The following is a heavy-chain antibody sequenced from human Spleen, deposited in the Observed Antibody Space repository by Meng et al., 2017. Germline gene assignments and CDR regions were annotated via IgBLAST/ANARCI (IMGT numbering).Heavy chain of an antibody. J-gene: IGHJ4*01. CDR1: GFTFSNYD. CDR3: SGHVDY. Sequence: GESLKISCEASGFTFSNYDFHWVRQAPGKGLEWVSAIGKAGDTYYPGSVKGRFTMSRENAKNSVYLQMNSLTAGDTAVYYCSGHVDYWGHGTLVTVSS. CDR2: IGKAGDT. V-gene: IGHV3-13*01.